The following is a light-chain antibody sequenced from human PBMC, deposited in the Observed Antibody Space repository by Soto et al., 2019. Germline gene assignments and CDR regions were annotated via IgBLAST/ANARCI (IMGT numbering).Light chain of an antibody. CDR3: NSYTTISTYV. Sequence: QSALTQPASVSGSPGQSITISCTGTSSDIGAYNRVSWYQQHPGKAPKLVIYDVTNRPSGVSYRFSGSKSGNAASLTISGLQAEDEADYYCNSYTTISTYVFGTGTKVTVL. CDR1: SSDIGAYNR. V-gene: IGLV2-14*01. J-gene: IGLJ1*01. CDR2: DVT.